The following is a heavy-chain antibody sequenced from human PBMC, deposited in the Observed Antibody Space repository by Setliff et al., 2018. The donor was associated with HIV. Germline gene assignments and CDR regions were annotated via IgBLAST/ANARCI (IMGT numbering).Heavy chain of an antibody. D-gene: IGHD6-13*01. CDR3: ASSSWYYYYYYYLGA. J-gene: IGHJ6*03. CDR1: GDSISSSSYY. Sequence: PSETLSLTCTVSGDSISSSSYYWSWIRQPAGKGLEWIGRIYTGGSTNYNPSLKSRVTISIDTSKNQFSLRLSSVTAADTAVYFCASSSWYYYYYYYLGAWGKGTTVTVSS. V-gene: IGHV4-61*02. CDR2: IYTGGST.